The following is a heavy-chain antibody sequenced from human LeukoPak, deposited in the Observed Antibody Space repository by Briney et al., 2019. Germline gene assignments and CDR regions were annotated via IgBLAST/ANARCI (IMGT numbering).Heavy chain of an antibody. CDR2: ISNSGST. Sequence: PSETLSLTCSVPGGSISSYYWRWLGPPPGKGREGMACISNSGSTKYIPFLKSRVTISVGATKNPLPLKLSSVTAADTAVYYCAREPGFDSSVCLNWFDPWGQGTLVTVSS. CDR3: AREPGFDSSVCLNWFDP. D-gene: IGHD3-22*01. CDR1: GGSISSYY. V-gene: IGHV4-59*01. J-gene: IGHJ5*02.